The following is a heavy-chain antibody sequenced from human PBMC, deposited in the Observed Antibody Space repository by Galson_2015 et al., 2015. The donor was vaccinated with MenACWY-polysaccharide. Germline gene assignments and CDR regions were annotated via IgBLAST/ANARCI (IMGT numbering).Heavy chain of an antibody. Sequence: LRLSCAGSGFSFSNYWMSWVRQAPGQRLEWVANIKEDGSEKYYVDSVKGRFIISRDNAKNSLYLQMNSLRDEETAVYFCARDDGRGFLPGGEYWGQGTLVTVSS. J-gene: IGHJ4*02. V-gene: IGHV3-7*01. D-gene: IGHD3-3*01. CDR1: GFSFSNYW. CDR2: IKEDGSEK. CDR3: ARDDGRGFLPGGEY.